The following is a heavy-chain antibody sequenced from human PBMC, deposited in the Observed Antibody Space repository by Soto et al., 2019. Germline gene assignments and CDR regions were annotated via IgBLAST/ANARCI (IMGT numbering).Heavy chain of an antibody. CDR2: IYYSGST. CDR1: GGSISSYY. Sequence: SETLSLTCTVSGGSISSYYWSWIRQPPGKGLEWIGYIYYSGSTNYNPSLKSRVTISVDTSKNQFSLKLSSVTAADTAVYYCARPLAGCSGGSCYSVWAFDIWGQGTMVTVS. D-gene: IGHD2-15*01. J-gene: IGHJ3*02. CDR3: ARPLAGCSGGSCYSVWAFDI. V-gene: IGHV4-59*08.